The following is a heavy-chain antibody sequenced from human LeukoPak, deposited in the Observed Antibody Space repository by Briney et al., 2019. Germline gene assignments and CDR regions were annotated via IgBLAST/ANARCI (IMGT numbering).Heavy chain of an antibody. CDR1: GFTFSTYW. V-gene: IGHV3-7*05. J-gene: IGHJ4*02. CDR3: ARANDLIDY. CDR2: INQAGSER. Sequence: GGSLRLSCSASGFTFSTYWMGWVRQAPGKGLEWVANINQAGSERYFVDSVKGRFTISRDNAMNSLYLQMDSLRAEDTAVYYCARANDLIDYWGQGTLVTVSS.